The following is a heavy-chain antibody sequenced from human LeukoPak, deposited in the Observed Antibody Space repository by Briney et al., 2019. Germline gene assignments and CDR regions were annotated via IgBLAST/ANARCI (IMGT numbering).Heavy chain of an antibody. CDR1: GFSFSTYW. CDR2: IKQDGSEK. CDR3: ARVQLRYFDFG. J-gene: IGHJ4*02. V-gene: IGHV3-7*01. Sequence: GGSLRLSCAASGFSFSTYWMSWVRQAPGKGLEWVGNIKQDGSEKYYADSVKGRFTISKDNAKNSLYLQMSSLRAEDTAVYYCARVQLRYFDFGGGQGTLVTVSS. D-gene: IGHD3-9*01.